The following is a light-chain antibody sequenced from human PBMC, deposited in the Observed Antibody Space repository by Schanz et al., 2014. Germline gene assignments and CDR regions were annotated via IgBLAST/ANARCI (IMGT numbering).Light chain of an antibody. CDR3: QQRGS. CDR1: QSISIW. V-gene: IGKV1-5*03. CDR2: RAS. Sequence: DIQMTQSPSTLSAYVGDRVTITCRASQSISIWLAWYQQKPGKAPKLLIHRASSLESGVPLRFSGSGSGTEFTLTISSLQPEDFATYYCQQRGSFGQGTRLEIK. J-gene: IGKJ5*01.